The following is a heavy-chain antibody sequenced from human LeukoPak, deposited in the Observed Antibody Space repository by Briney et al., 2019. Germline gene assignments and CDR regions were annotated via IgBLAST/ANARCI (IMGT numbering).Heavy chain of an antibody. D-gene: IGHD3-22*01. J-gene: IGHJ4*02. Sequence: GGSLRLSCAASGFTFSSFGMHWVRQAPGKGLEWVAVISYDGSEKHYADPVKGRFTISRDNSKNTLYLQMSSLRAEDTAMYYCAREGNSGYYPYWGQGILVTVSS. CDR1: GFTFSSFG. CDR2: ISYDGSEK. V-gene: IGHV3-30*03. CDR3: AREGNSGYYPY.